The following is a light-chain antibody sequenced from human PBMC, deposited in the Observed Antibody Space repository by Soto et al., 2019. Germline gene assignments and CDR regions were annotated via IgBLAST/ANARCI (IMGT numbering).Light chain of an antibody. CDR3: QQYNNWPYP. CDR2: AAS. V-gene: IGKV3-15*01. Sequence: EIVMTQSPATLSVSPGERATLSCRASQSVSRNLAWYQQKPGQAPRLLIYAASTRATGIPARFSGSGSGTEFTLTISSLQSEDFAVYYCQQYNNWPYPFGQGTKLEIK. J-gene: IGKJ2*01. CDR1: QSVSRN.